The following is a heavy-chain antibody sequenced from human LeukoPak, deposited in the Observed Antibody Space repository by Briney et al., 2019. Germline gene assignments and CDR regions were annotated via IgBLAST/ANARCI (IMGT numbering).Heavy chain of an antibody. D-gene: IGHD1-26*01. CDR1: GGSISSYY. J-gene: IGHJ4*02. CDR3: ARSRPRWELDY. CDR2: IYYSGST. Sequence: SETLSLTCTASGGSISSYYWSWIRQPPGKGLEWIGYIYYSGSTNYNPSLKSRVTISVDTSKNQFSLKLSSVTAADTAVYYCARSRPRWELDYWGQGTLVTVSS. V-gene: IGHV4-59*01.